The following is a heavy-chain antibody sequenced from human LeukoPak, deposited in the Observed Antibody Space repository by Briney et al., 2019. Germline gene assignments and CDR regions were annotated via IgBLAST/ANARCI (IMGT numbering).Heavy chain of an antibody. J-gene: IGHJ6*03. CDR1: GGSISSYY. Sequence: PSETLSLTCTVSGGSISSYYWSWIRQPPGKGLEWIGYIYYSGSTNYNPSLKSRVTISVDTSKNQFSLKLSSVTAADTAVYYCARADSSGYYGHYYYYMDVWGKGTTVTISS. D-gene: IGHD3-22*01. CDR2: IYYSGST. CDR3: ARADSSGYYGHYYYYMDV. V-gene: IGHV4-59*01.